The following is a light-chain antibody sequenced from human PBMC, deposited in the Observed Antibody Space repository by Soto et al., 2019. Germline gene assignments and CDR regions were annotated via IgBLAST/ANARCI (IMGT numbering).Light chain of an antibody. CDR1: QSISSY. Sequence: DIQMTQSPSSLSASVGDRVTITCRARQSISSYLNWYQQKPGKAPKLLIYAASSLQSGVPSRFSGSGSGTDFTLTISSLQPEDVATYYCQQSYSTPLTLGGGTKVETK. J-gene: IGKJ4*01. CDR3: QQSYSTPLT. CDR2: AAS. V-gene: IGKV1-39*01.